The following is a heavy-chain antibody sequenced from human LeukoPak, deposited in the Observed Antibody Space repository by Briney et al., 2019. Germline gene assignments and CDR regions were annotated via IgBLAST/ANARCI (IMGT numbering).Heavy chain of an antibody. CDR1: GGSISSYY. CDR3: ARDVFPDVEDYYYMYV. CDR2: IYYSGGT. J-gene: IGHJ6*03. D-gene: IGHD3-10*02. Sequence: PSETLSLTCTVSGGSISSYYWSWIRQPPGKGLEWIGYIYYSGGTNYNPSLKSRVTISVDTSKNQFSLKLSSVTAADTAVYYCARDVFPDVEDYYYMYVWGKGTTATVSS. V-gene: IGHV4-59*01.